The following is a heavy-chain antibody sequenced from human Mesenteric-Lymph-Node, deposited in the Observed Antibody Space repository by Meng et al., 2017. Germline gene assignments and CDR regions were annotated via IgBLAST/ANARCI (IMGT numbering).Heavy chain of an antibody. Sequence: QVQLQESGPGLVKPSPTLSLTCTVSDGFTTSDDYYWSWIRQPPGKGLEWIGYIHYSGTTYYNPSLKSRIAIPLDTSKNQFSLNLNSVTAADAAVYYCARDSPGGYGYFDSWGQGTLVTVSS. D-gene: IGHD5-12*01. CDR2: IHYSGTT. CDR1: DGFTTSDDYY. J-gene: IGHJ4*02. CDR3: ARDSPGGYGYFDS. V-gene: IGHV4-30-4*01.